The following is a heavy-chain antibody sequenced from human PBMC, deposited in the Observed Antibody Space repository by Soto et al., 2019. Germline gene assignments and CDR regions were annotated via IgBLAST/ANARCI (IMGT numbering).Heavy chain of an antibody. J-gene: IGHJ4*02. V-gene: IGHV4-39*01. CDR3: ARLRRDGYNWDS. CDR1: GGSISSSSYY. CDR2: IYYSGST. Sequence: HLQLQESGPGLVKPSETLSLTCTVSGGSISSSSYYWGWIRQPPGKGLEWIGSIYYSGSTYYNPSLKSRVTISVDTSKNQFSLKLSSMTAADTAVYYCARLRRDGYNWDSWGQGTLVTVSS. D-gene: IGHD5-12*01.